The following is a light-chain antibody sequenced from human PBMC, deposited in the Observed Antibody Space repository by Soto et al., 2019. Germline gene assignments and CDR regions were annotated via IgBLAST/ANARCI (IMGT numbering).Light chain of an antibody. J-gene: IGLJ1*01. CDR2: EVS. Sequence: QSALTQPPSVSGSPGQSVTISCTGTSSDVGSYNHVAWYQQPPGTAPKLMIYEVSNRPSGVPDRFSGSKSGNTASLTISGLQAEDEADYYCSSFTTSSPYVFGTGTKVTVL. CDR1: SSDVGSYNH. V-gene: IGLV2-18*02. CDR3: SSFTTSSPYV.